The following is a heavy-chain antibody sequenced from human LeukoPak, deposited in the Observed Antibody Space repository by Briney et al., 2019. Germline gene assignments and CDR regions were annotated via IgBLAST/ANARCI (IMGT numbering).Heavy chain of an antibody. CDR3: ARDYGSSMSAVRGNAFDY. V-gene: IGHV4-30-2*01. D-gene: IGHD3-10*01. CDR1: GGSISSGGYY. CDR2: IYHSGST. Sequence: KSSQTLSLTCTVSGGSISSGGYYWSWIRQPPGKGLEWIGYIYHSGSTYYNPSLKSRVTISVDRSKNQFSLKLSSVTAADTAVYYCARDYGSSMSAVRGNAFDYWGQGTLVTVSS. J-gene: IGHJ4*02.